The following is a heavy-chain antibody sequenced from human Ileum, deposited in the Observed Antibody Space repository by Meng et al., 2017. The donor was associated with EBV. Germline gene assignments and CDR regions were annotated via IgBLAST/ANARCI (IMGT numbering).Heavy chain of an antibody. D-gene: IGHD2-15*01. J-gene: IGHJ4*02. V-gene: IGHV4-59*08. CDR2: IYDSGSS. Sequence: QLQGWGARLWKPSETLSLTCTVSGGSIRSYNWSWIRQPPGKGLEWIGYIYDSGSSNYNPSLKSRITISVDTSKNKCPLNVSSVTAADTAGYYCARGGWSLDYWGQGTLVTVSS. CDR1: GGSIRSYN. CDR3: ARGGWSLDY.